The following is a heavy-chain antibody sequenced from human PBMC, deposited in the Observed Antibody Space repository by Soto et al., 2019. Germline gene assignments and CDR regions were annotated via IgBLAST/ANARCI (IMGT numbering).Heavy chain of an antibody. D-gene: IGHD3-16*01. CDR1: GFTISSYF. Sequence: EVPVLESGGGLVQPGGSLRLSCAASGFTISSYFMSWVRQAPGKGLEWVSGISGGSTYYADSVKGRFTISRDNSKNTLSLQMNSLRAEDTAVYYCAKGWADYWGQGTLVTVSS. J-gene: IGHJ4*02. CDR2: ISGGST. V-gene: IGHV3-23*01. CDR3: AKGWADY.